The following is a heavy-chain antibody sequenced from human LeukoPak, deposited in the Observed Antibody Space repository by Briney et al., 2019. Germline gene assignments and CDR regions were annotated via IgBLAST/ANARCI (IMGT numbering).Heavy chain of an antibody. V-gene: IGHV4-4*07. CDR2: IYTSGST. J-gene: IGHJ6*03. CDR1: GGSFSSYY. Sequence: SETLSLTCTVSGGSFSSYYWSWIRQPAGKGLEWIGRIYTSGSTNYNPSLKSRVTMSVDTSKNQFSLKLSSVTAADTAVYYCARGRKRNSLLSIAARPYYYYMDVWGKGTTVTVSS. CDR3: ARGRKRNSLLSIAARPYYYYMDV. D-gene: IGHD6-6*01.